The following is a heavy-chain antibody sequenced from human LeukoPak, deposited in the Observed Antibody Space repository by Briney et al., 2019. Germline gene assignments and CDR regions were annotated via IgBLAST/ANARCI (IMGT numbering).Heavy chain of an antibody. J-gene: IGHJ5*02. D-gene: IGHD2-15*01. CDR1: GYTFTGYY. V-gene: IGHV1-2*02. CDR2: INPNSGGT. CDR3: AGAAPGYCSGGSCLNWFDP. Sequence: ASVKVSCKASGYTFTGYYMHWVRQAPGQGLEWMGWINPNSGGTNYAQKFQGRVTMTRDTSISTAYMELSRLRSDDTAVYYCAGAAPGYCSGGSCLNWFDPWGQGTLVTVSS.